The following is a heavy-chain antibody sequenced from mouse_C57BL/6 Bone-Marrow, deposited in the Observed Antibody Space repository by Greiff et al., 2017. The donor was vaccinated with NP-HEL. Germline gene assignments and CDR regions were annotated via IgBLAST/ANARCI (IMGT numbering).Heavy chain of an antibody. D-gene: IGHD2-3*01. Sequence: EVQLQQSGAELVRPGASVKLSCTASGFNIKDDYMHWVKQRPEQGLEWIGWIDPENGDTEYASKFQGKATITADTSSNTAYLQLSSLTSEDTAVYYCTTTPMMVTRDYYAMDYWGQGTSVTVSS. CDR2: IDPENGDT. J-gene: IGHJ4*01. V-gene: IGHV14-4*01. CDR3: TTTPMMVTRDYYAMDY. CDR1: GFNIKDDY.